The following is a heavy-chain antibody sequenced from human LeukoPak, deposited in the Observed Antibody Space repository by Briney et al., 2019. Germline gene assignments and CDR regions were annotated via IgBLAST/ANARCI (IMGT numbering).Heavy chain of an antibody. CDR1: GFTFSSYG. D-gene: IGHD4-17*01. Sequence: GRSLRLSCAASGFTFSSYGMHWVRQAPGKGLEWVAVIWYDGSNKYYADSVKGRFTISRDNSKNTLYLQMNSLRAEDTAVYYCARDSSGDFYFDYWGQGTLVTVSS. CDR2: IWYDGSNK. J-gene: IGHJ4*02. CDR3: ARDSSGDFYFDY. V-gene: IGHV3-33*08.